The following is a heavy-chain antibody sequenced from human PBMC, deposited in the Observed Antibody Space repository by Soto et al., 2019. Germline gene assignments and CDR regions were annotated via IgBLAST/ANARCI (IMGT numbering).Heavy chain of an antibody. J-gene: IGHJ6*03. CDR3: ASLGDYYYYYMEV. CDR1: GGSISSSSYY. V-gene: IGHV4-39*01. Sequence: SETLSLTCTVSGGSISSSSYYWGWIRQPPGKGLEWIGSIYYSGSTYYNPSLKSRVTISVDTSKNQFSLKLSSVTAADTAVYYCASLGDYYYYYMEVWGKGTTVTVSS. D-gene: IGHD3-3*01. CDR2: IYYSGST.